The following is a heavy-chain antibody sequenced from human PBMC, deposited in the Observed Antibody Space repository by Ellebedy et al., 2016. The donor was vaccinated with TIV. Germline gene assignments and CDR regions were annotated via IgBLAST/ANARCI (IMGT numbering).Heavy chain of an antibody. Sequence: PGGSLRLSCAASGFAVSTMYMYWVRQSTGKGLEWVSVIYSDESTYYTDYGKGRLTFSRDSSKKTLYLQMNSLRADDTAVYYGARGYNDYDSGPLDLWGQGTQVTVSS. CDR1: GFAVSTMY. CDR3: ARGYNDYDSGPLDL. V-gene: IGHV3-66*01. J-gene: IGHJ5*02. D-gene: IGHD3-22*01. CDR2: IYSDEST.